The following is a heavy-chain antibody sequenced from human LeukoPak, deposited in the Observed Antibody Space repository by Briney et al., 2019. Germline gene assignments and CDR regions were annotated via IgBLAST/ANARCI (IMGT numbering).Heavy chain of an antibody. CDR3: VRPNSGRVFDY. CDR2: IYYSGTT. D-gene: IGHD1-26*01. V-gene: IGHV4-39*01. CDR1: GGSISSSTYY. Sequence: SETLSLTCTVSGGSISSSTYYWGWIRQPPGKGLEWIGGIYYSGTTYYNPSLKSRVTISVDTSKNQLSLKLTSVTAADTAIYYCVRPNSGRVFDYWGQGALVTVSS. J-gene: IGHJ4*02.